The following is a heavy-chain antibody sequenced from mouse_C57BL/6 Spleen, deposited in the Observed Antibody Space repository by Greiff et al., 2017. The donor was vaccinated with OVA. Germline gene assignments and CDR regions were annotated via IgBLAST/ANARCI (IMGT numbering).Heavy chain of an antibody. D-gene: IGHD3-2*02. CDR2: IYPGSGST. V-gene: IGHV1-55*01. J-gene: IGHJ4*01. CDR3: ARRQLRLLAMDD. Sequence: QVQLQQPGAELVQPGASVKMSCTASGYTFTSYWITWVKQRPGQGLEWIGDIYPGSGSTNYNEKFKSKATLTVDTTSSTAYMQLSSLTSEDSAVYDCARRQLRLLAMDDWGQGTSVTVSS. CDR1: GYTFTSYW.